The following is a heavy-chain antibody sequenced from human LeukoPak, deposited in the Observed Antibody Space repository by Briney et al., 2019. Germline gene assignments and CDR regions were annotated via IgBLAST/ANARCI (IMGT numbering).Heavy chain of an antibody. CDR3: ARRGYDILTGHYYYYYMDV. J-gene: IGHJ6*03. D-gene: IGHD3-9*01. Sequence: PSQTLSLTCTVSGGSISSGSYYWSWIRQPAGKGLEWIGRIYTSGSTNYNPSLKSRVTISVDTSKNQFSLKLSSVTAADTAVYYCARRGYDILTGHYYYYYMDVWGKGTTVTVSS. CDR2: IYTSGST. V-gene: IGHV4-61*02. CDR1: GGSISSGSYY.